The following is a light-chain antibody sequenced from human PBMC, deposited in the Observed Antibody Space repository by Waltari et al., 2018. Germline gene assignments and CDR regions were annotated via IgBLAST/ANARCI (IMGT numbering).Light chain of an antibody. CDR1: QAISNH. Sequence: DIQMTQSPSSLSASVGDRVTITCQASQAISNHLNCYQHKPGKAPELLIFDATNLETGVPSRFRGSGSGTDFTLTIPSLQPEDFATYYCQQYDNLASFGGGTKVEIK. V-gene: IGKV1-33*01. CDR2: DAT. J-gene: IGKJ4*01. CDR3: QQYDNLAS.